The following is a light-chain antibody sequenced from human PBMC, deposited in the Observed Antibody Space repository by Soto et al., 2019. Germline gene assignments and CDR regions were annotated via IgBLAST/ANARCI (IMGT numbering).Light chain of an antibody. CDR1: SSDIGFYNF. V-gene: IGLV2-11*01. J-gene: IGLJ1*01. CDR3: CSYAGTYTYV. Sequence: QSVLTQPRSVSGSPGQSVTISCTGTSSDIGFYNFVSWYQQHPDKAPHLVIYDVNKRPSGVPDRFSGSKSGNTASLTISGLQADDEADYYCCSYAGTYTYVFGIGTKLTVL. CDR2: DVN.